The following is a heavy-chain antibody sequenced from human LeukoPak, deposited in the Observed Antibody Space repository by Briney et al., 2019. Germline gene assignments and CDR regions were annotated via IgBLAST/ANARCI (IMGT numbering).Heavy chain of an antibody. V-gene: IGHV4-34*01. CDR2: INHSGST. CDR1: GGSFSGYY. Sequence: SETLSLTCAVYGGSFSGYYWSWIRQPPGKGLEWIGEINHSGSTNYNPSLKSRVTISVDTSKNQFSLKLSSVTAADTAVYYCARGSGGSGWYVGYYFDYWGQGTLATVSS. D-gene: IGHD6-19*01. CDR3: ARGSGGSGWYVGYYFDY. J-gene: IGHJ4*02.